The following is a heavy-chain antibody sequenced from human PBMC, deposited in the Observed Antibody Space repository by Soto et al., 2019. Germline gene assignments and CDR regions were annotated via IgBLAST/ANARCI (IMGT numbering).Heavy chain of an antibody. J-gene: IGHJ6*03. V-gene: IGHV1-46*03. D-gene: IGHD3-22*01. CDR1: GYTFTSYY. Sequence: ASVKVSCKASGYTFTSYYMHWVRQAPGQGLEWMGIINPSGGSTSYAQKFQGRVTMTRDTSTSTVYMELSSLRSEDTAVYYCARRALVSSGRSLYYYYFMDVWGKGTTVTVSS. CDR2: INPSGGST. CDR3: ARRALVSSGRSLYYYYFMDV.